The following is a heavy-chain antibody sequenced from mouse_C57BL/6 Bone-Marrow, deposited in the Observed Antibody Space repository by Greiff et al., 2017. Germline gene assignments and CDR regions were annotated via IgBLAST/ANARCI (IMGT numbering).Heavy chain of an antibody. CDR2: IDPETGGT. V-gene: IGHV1-15*01. J-gene: IGHJ4*01. Sequence: QVQLKESGAELVRPGASVTLSCKASGYTFTDYEMHWVKQTPVHGLEWIGAIDPETGGTAYNQKFKGKAILTADKSSSTAYMELRSLTSEDSAVYYCTVYYGKGDYAMDYGGQGTAITVSS. D-gene: IGHD2-1*01. CDR1: GYTFTDYE. CDR3: TVYYGKGDYAMDY.